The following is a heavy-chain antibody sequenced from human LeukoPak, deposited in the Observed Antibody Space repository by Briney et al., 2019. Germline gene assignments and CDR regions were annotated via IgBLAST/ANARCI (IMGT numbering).Heavy chain of an antibody. CDR1: GFTFSSYS. V-gene: IGHV3-21*04. CDR3: GGANYYGSGSYFAYYYYYYMDV. J-gene: IGHJ6*03. D-gene: IGHD3-10*01. Sequence: GGSLRLSCAASGFTFSSYSMNWVRQAPGKGLEWVSSITSSSRYIYYADSVKGRFTISRDNAKNSLYLQMNSLRAEATAVYYCGGANYYGSGSYFAYYYYYYMDVWGKGTTFTISS. CDR2: ITSSSRYI.